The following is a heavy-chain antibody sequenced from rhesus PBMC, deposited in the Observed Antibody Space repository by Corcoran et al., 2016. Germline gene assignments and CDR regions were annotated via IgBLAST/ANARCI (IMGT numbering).Heavy chain of an antibody. V-gene: IGHV3-136*01. Sequence: EVQLVESGGGLVQPGGSLRLSCAASGFTFSSYDMSWVRQAPGKGLEGVSNISYTGKTIYSAASGKGRFTISRDNAKNSLSLQMSSLRAEDTAVYYCTRSDCSSTYCSYSQDSLDVWGRGVLVTVSS. CDR1: GFTFSSYD. J-gene: IGHJ5-2*02. CDR2: ISYTGKTI. D-gene: IGHD2-15*01. CDR3: TRSDCSSTYCSYSQDSLDV.